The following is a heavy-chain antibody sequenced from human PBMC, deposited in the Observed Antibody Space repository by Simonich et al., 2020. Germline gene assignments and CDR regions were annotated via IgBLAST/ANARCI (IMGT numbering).Heavy chain of an antibody. V-gene: IGHV4-34*01. D-gene: IGHD3-9*01. CDR2: INHSGST. Sequence: QVQLQQWGAGLLKPSETLSLTCAVYGGSFSGYYWSWIRQPPGKGLEWIGEINHSGSTNSHPPRMCRVTISVDTSKNQFSRKVSSVTAADTAVYYCARCGLVNYDILTGYHNWFDPWGQGTLVTVSS. CDR3: ARCGLVNYDILTGYHNWFDP. CDR1: GGSFSGYY. J-gene: IGHJ5*02.